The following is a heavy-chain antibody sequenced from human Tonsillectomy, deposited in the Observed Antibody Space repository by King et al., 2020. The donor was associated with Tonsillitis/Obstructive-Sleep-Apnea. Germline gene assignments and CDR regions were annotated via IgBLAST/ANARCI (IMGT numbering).Heavy chain of an antibody. CDR3: ARSGQWLVLFDY. V-gene: IGHV2-5*01. CDR1: GFSLSTSGVG. CDR2: IYWNDDK. D-gene: IGHD6-19*01. J-gene: IGHJ4*02. Sequence: ITLKESGPTLVKPTQTLTLTCTFSGFSLSTSGVGVGWIRQPPGKALEWLALIYWNDDKRYSPSLKSRLTITKDTSKNQVVLTMTNMDPVDTATYYCARSGQWLVLFDYWGQGTLVTVSS.